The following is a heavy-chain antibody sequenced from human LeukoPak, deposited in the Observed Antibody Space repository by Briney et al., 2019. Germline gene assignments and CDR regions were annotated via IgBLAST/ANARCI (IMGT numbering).Heavy chain of an antibody. CDR3: ARGSNWNYSKRFDY. CDR1: GGSFSGYY. Sequence: PSETLSLTCAVYGGSFSGYYWGWIRQPPGKGLEWIGEINHSGSTNYNPSLKSRVTISVDTSKNQFSLKLSSVTAADTAVYYCARGSNWNYSKRFDYWGQGTLVTVSS. D-gene: IGHD1-7*01. J-gene: IGHJ4*02. V-gene: IGHV4-34*01. CDR2: INHSGST.